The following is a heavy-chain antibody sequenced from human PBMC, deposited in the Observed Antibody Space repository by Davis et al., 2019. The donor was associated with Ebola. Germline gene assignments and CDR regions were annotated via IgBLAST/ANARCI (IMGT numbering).Heavy chain of an antibody. J-gene: IGHJ4*02. CDR2: ISGSGGST. CDR1: GFTFSSYA. Sequence: GESLKISCAASGFTFSSYAMSWVRQAPGKGLEWVSAISGSGGSTYYADSVKGRFTISRDNSKNTLYLQMNSLRAEDTAVYYCAKPYCISTSCSSPFDYWGQGTLVTVSS. CDR3: AKPYCISTSCSSPFDY. D-gene: IGHD2-2*01. V-gene: IGHV3-23*01.